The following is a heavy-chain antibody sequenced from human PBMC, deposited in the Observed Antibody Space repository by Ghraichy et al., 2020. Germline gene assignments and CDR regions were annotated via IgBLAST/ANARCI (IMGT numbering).Heavy chain of an antibody. J-gene: IGHJ4*02. Sequence: SETLSLTCAVSGYSISSGYYWGWIRQPPGKGLEWIGSIYHSGSTYYNPSLKSRVTISVDTSKNQFSLKLSSVTAADTAVYYCARDNGGSYYYWGQGTLVTVSS. V-gene: IGHV4-38-2*02. CDR3: ARDNGGSYYY. D-gene: IGHD1-26*01. CDR1: GYSISSGYY. CDR2: IYHSGST.